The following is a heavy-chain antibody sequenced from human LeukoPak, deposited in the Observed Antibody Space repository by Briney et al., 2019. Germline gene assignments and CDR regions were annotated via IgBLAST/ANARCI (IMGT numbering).Heavy chain of an antibody. CDR1: GYTFTGYY. J-gene: IGHJ4*02. CDR2: INPNSGGT. CDR3: ARAAGAYPCDSSGYYEGY. V-gene: IGHV1-2*04. D-gene: IGHD3-22*01. Sequence: ASVKVSCKASGYTFTGYYMHWVRQAPGQGLEWMGWINPNSGGTNYAQKFQGWVTMTRDTSISTAYMELSRLRSDDTAVYYCARAAGAYPCDSSGYYEGYWGQGTLVTVSS.